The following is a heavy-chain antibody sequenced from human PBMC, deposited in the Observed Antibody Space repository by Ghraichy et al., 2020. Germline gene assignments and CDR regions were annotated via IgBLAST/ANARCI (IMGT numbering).Heavy chain of an antibody. V-gene: IGHV1-18*04. D-gene: IGHD3-10*01. CDR2: ISAYNGNT. CDR3: ARSPSLLLWFGESSDY. J-gene: IGHJ4*02. Sequence: ASVKVSCKASGYTFTSYGISWVRQAPGQGLEWMGWISAYNGNTNYAQKLQGRVTMTTDTSTSTAYMELRSLRSDDTAVYYCARSPSLLLWFGESSDYWGQGTLVTVSS. CDR1: GYTFTSYG.